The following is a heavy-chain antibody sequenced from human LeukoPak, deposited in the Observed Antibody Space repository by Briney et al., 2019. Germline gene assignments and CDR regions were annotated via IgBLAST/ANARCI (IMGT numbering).Heavy chain of an antibody. CDR1: GYSFTTYW. CDR3: ARQSTVTAGALGD. D-gene: IGHD4-17*01. J-gene: IGHJ4*02. Sequence: GESLKISCKGSGYSFTTYWIAWVRQMPGEGLEWMGIIYPDDSDTKYSPSFQGRVTISADKSISTAYLQWSSLKASDTAMYYCARQSTVTAGALGDWGQGTLVTVSS. CDR2: IYPDDSDT. V-gene: IGHV5-51*01.